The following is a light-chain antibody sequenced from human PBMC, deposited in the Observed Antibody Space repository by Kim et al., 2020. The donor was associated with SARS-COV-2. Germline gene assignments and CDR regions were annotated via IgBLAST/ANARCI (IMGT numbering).Light chain of an antibody. CDR2: GAS. CDR1: QSVSSSY. Sequence: SPGERATPSCRASQSVSSSYLAWYQQKPGQAPRLLIYGASTRATGIPDRFSGSGSGTDFTLTISRLEPEDFALYYCQQSGTSPITFGQGTRLEIK. V-gene: IGKV3-20*01. CDR3: QQSGTSPIT. J-gene: IGKJ5*01.